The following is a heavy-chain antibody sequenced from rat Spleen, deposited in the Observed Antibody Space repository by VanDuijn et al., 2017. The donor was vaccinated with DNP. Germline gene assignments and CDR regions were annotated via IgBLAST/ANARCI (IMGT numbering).Heavy chain of an antibody. CDR2: ISYSGRT. J-gene: IGHJ2*01. Sequence: EAQLQESGPGLVKPSQSLSLTCSVTGYSITSNYWGWIRKFPGNKMEWIGHISYSGRTTYNPSLKSRISITRDTSKNQFFLQVNSVTTDDTATYYCTRGDILRSFDYWGQGVMVTVSS. CDR1: GYSITSNY. V-gene: IGHV3-1*01. CDR3: TRGDILRSFDY. D-gene: IGHD1-6*01.